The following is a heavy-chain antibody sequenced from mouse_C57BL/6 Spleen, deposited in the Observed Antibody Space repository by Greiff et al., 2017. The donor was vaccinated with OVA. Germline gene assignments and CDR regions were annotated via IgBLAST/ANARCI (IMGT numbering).Heavy chain of an antibody. Sequence: EVQVVESGGGLVKPGGSLKLSCAASGFTFSDYGMHWVRQAPEKGLEWVAYISSGSSTIYYADTVKGRFTISRDNATNTLFLQMTSLSSEDTAMYSWAKLYYGSSYDWYFDDWGTGTTVTVSS. V-gene: IGHV5-17*01. CDR1: GFTFSDYG. CDR2: ISSGSSTI. J-gene: IGHJ1*03. CDR3: AKLYYGSSYDWYFDD. D-gene: IGHD1-1*01.